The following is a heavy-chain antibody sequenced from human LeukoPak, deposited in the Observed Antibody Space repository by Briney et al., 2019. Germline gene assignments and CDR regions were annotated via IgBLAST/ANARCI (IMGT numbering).Heavy chain of an antibody. CDR3: ARESNSMAHFDY. Sequence: PSETLSLTCAVSGGSISSGGYPWSWIRQPPGKGLEWIGYIYHSGSTYYNPSLKSRVTISVDRSKNQFSLKLSSVTAADTAVYYCARESNSMAHFDYWGQGTLVTVSS. CDR2: IYHSGST. J-gene: IGHJ4*02. V-gene: IGHV4-30-2*01. D-gene: IGHD2/OR15-2a*01. CDR1: GGSISSGGYP.